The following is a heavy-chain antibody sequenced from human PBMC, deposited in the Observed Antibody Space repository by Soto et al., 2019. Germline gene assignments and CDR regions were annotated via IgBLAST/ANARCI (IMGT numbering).Heavy chain of an antibody. D-gene: IGHD5-12*01. CDR3: AKGGDGYNPPNYYYYYGMDV. V-gene: IGHV3-30*18. J-gene: IGHJ6*02. CDR1: GFTFISYG. Sequence: GGSLRLSCAASGFTFISYGMHWVRQAPGKGLEWVAVISYDGSNKYYADSVKGRFTISRDNSKNTLYLQMNSLRAEDTAVYYCAKGGDGYNPPNYYYYYGMDVWGQGTTVTVSS. CDR2: ISYDGSNK.